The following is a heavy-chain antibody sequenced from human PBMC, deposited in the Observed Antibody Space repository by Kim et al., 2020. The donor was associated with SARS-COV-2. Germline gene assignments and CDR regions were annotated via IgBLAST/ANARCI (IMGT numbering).Heavy chain of an antibody. V-gene: IGHV4-39*07. Sequence: SETLSLTCTVSGGSISSTSYYWGWIGQTPEKGLEWIGNFYYSGSTYYNPSLKSRVTISVDTSKNQFSLKLTSVTAADTAVYYCARNPNSGGYFDLWGRGTLVTVSS. D-gene: IGHD1-26*01. J-gene: IGHJ2*01. CDR2: FYYSGST. CDR3: ARNPNSGGYFDL. CDR1: GGSISSTSYY.